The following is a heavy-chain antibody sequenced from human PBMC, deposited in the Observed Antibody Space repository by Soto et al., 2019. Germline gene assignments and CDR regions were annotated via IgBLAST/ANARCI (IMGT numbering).Heavy chain of an antibody. CDR2: IYYSGST. CDR3: ARVKGVGYYYYGMDV. V-gene: IGHV4-59*01. D-gene: IGHD2-8*01. CDR1: GGSISSYY. Sequence: SETLSLTCTVSGGSISSYYWSWIRQPPGKGLEWIGYIYYSGSTNYNPSLKSRVTISVDTSKNLFSLKLSSVTAADTAVYYCARVKGVGYYYYGMDVWGQGTTVTVSS. J-gene: IGHJ6*02.